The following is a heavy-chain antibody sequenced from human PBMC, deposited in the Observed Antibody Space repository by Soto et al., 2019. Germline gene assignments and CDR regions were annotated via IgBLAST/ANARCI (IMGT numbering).Heavy chain of an antibody. D-gene: IGHD3-16*02. J-gene: IGHJ4*02. CDR3: ARMRGLGEISPYFDY. Sequence: QVQLQESGPGLVKPSETLSLTCSVSGGSISDYQWNWIRQPPGKGLEWIGYIYYSGRTNYNPSLKSRFTISLDTSTKQFSLRLRSVTAANTAVYYCARMRGLGEISPYFDYWCQGTLVTVSS. CDR2: IYYSGRT. V-gene: IGHV4-59*01. CDR1: GGSISDYQ.